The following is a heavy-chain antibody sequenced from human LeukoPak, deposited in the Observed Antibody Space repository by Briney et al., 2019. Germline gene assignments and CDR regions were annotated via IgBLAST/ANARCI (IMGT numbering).Heavy chain of an antibody. V-gene: IGHV3-23*01. J-gene: IGHJ4*02. CDR3: VEGGAPSYYDGSGDAYFDY. CDR2: ISGSGGRT. CDR1: GFTFSSYA. D-gene: IGHD3-22*01. Sequence: GGSLRLSCAASGFTFSSYAMSWVRQAPGKGLKWVSVISGSGGRTSYADSVKGRFTVSRDNSKNTLYLQMNSLRAEDTAVYFCVEGGAPSYYDGSGDAYFDYWGQGTLVTVSS.